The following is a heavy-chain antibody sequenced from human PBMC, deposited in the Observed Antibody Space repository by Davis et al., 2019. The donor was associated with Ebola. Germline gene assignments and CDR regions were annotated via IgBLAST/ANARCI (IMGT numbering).Heavy chain of an antibody. CDR2: ITPIFGIA. CDR1: GGTFSSYA. CDR3: ARAPAWSAINYYCFDY. Sequence: SVKVSCKASGGTFSSYAISWVRQAPGQGLEWMGGITPIFGIANYAQKFQGRVTITADESTSTAYMDLSSLRSEDTAVYYCARAPAWSAINYYCFDYWGQGTLVTVSS. V-gene: IGHV1-69*13. D-gene: IGHD3-10*01. J-gene: IGHJ4*02.